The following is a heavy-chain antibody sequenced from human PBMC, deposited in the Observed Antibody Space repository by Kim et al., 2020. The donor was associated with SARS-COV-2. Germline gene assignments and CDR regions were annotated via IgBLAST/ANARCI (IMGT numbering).Heavy chain of an antibody. CDR1: GGSISSYY. CDR3: ARLYREVRGVGWFDP. CDR2: IYYSGST. D-gene: IGHD3-10*01. J-gene: IGHJ5*02. Sequence: SETLSLTCTVSGGSISSYYWSWIRQPPGKGLEWIGYIYYSGSTNYNPSLKSRVTISVDTSKNQFSLKLSSVTAADTAVYYCARLYREVRGVGWFDPWGQGTLVTVSS. V-gene: IGHV4-59*01.